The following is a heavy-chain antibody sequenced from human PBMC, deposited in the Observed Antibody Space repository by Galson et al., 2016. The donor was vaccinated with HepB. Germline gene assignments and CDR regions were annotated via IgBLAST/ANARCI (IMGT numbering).Heavy chain of an antibody. CDR3: ARGHYDFWGGPSRRAFDI. CDR2: ISSSSRYI. V-gene: IGHV3-21*01. D-gene: IGHD3-3*01. Sequence: SLRLSCAASGFSFSSYGMNWVRQAPGKGLEWVSSISSSSRYIYYADSLKGRFTISRDNAKNSLYLQMNSLRAEDTAVYYCARGHYDFWGGPSRRAFDIWGQGTMVTVSS. J-gene: IGHJ3*02. CDR1: GFSFSSYG.